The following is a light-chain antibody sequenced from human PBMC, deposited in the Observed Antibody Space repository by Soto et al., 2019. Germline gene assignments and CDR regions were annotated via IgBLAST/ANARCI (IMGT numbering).Light chain of an antibody. J-gene: IGKJ2*01. CDR3: QQYGSSPPYT. CDR2: GAS. CDR1: QSVSSNY. V-gene: IGKV3-20*01. Sequence: EIVLTQSPGTLSLSPGERATLSCRASQSVSSNYFAWYQQKPGQAPRLLIYGASSRATGIPDRFSGSGSGTDFTLTIGSLEPEDFAVYYCQQYGSSPPYTFGQGTKLEIK.